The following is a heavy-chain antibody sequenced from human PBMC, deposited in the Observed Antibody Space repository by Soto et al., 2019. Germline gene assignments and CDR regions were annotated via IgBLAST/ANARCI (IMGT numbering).Heavy chain of an antibody. CDR1: GYTFTSYY. J-gene: IGHJ4*02. Sequence: ASVKVSCKASGYTFTSYYMHWGRQAPGQGLEWMGIINPSGGSTSYAQKFQGRVTMTRDTSTSTVYMELSSLRSEDTAVYYCARTLSRGYSYGYVYYFDYWGQGTLVTVSS. D-gene: IGHD5-18*01. CDR2: INPSGGST. CDR3: ARTLSRGYSYGYVYYFDY. V-gene: IGHV1-46*01.